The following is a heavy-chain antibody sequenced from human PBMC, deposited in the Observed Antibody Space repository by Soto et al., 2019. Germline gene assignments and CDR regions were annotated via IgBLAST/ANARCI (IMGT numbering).Heavy chain of an antibody. CDR3: VRVVEAATRRTDFDS. CDR2: INHSGSN. Sequence: SETLSLTCAVYCGSFSGYYWSCIRQPPWKGLEWVGEINHSGSNNYNPYLKSRVTISVDTSKNQFSLGVRSVTVAETAMYYCVRVVEAATRRTDFDSWGQGILVTFSS. D-gene: IGHD2-15*01. J-gene: IGHJ4*02. CDR1: CGSFSGYY. V-gene: IGHV4-34*01.